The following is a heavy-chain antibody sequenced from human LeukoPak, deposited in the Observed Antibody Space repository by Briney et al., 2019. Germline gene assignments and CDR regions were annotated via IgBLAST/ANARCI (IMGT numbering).Heavy chain of an antibody. CDR2: INPNSGGT. CDR1: GYTFTGYY. J-gene: IGHJ4*02. D-gene: IGHD3-10*01. Sequence: ASVKVSCKASGYTFTGYYMHWVRQAPGQGLEWMGWINPNSGGTNYAQKFQGRVTMTRDTSISTAYMELSRLRSDNTAVYYCARDRRAGVVRYYFDYWGQGTLVTVSS. V-gene: IGHV1-2*02. CDR3: ARDRRAGVVRYYFDY.